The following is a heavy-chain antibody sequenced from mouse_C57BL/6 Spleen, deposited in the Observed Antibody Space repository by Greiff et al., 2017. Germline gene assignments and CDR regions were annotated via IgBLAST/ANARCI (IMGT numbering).Heavy chain of an antibody. V-gene: IGHV5-17*01. Sequence: EVKLVESGGGLVKPGGSLKLSCAASGFTFSDYGMHWVRQAPEKGLEWVAYISSGSSNIYYADTVKGRFTISRDNAKNTLFLQMTSLRSEDTAMYYCARGSGYDDAMDYWGQGTSVTVSS. CDR1: GFTFSDYG. D-gene: IGHD2-2*01. CDR3: ARGSGYDDAMDY. CDR2: ISSGSSNI. J-gene: IGHJ4*01.